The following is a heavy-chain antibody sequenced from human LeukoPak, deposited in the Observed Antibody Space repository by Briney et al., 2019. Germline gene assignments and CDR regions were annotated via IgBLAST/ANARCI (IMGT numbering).Heavy chain of an antibody. J-gene: IGHJ4*02. CDR2: ISGSGGST. CDR1: GFTFSSYA. V-gene: IGHV3-23*01. D-gene: IGHD3-22*01. Sequence: GGSLRLSCAASGFTFSSYAMSWVRQAPGKGLEWVSAISGSGGSTYYADSVKGRFTISRDNSKNTLYLQMNSLRAEDTAVYYCAKDQVCSSGYYPVGRWSDYWGQGTLVTVSS. CDR3: AKDQVCSSGYYPVGRWSDY.